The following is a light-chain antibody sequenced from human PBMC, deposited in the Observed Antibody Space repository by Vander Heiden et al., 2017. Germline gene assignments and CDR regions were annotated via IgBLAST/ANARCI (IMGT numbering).Light chain of an antibody. J-gene: IGLJ3*02. CDR2: QDS. Sequence: SYELTQPPSGSVSPGQTASITCSGDKLGDKYACWYQQKPGQSPVLVIYQDSKRPSGIPERFSGSNSGNTATLTISGTQAMDEADYYCQAWDSSTAWVFGGGTKLTVL. CDR1: KLGDKY. V-gene: IGLV3-1*01. CDR3: QAWDSSTAWV.